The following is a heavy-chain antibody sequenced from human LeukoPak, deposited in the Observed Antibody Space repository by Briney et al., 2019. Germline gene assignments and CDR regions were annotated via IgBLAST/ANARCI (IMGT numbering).Heavy chain of an antibody. Sequence: GGSLRLSCAASGLIFDDYTMHWVRQAPGKGLEWVAFIRYDGSDKYYADSVKGRFTISRDNSKNTLYLQMNSLRAEDTAVYYCANLPLVRGVILAVVYWGQGTLVTVSS. V-gene: IGHV3-30*02. J-gene: IGHJ4*02. CDR2: IRYDGSDK. D-gene: IGHD3-10*01. CDR1: GLIFDDYT. CDR3: ANLPLVRGVILAVVY.